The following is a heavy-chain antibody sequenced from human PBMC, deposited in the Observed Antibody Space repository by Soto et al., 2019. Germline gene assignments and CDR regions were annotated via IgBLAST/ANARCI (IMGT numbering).Heavy chain of an antibody. Sequence: ASVKVSCKASGYTFTSYAMHWVRQAPGQRLEWMGWINAGNGNTKYSQKFQGRVTITRDTSASTAYMELSSLRSEVTVVYYCAREYGFLEGSPLGPWGQGTLVTVSS. CDR2: INAGNGNT. J-gene: IGHJ5*02. CDR1: GYTFTSYA. V-gene: IGHV1-3*01. CDR3: AREYGFLEGSPLGP. D-gene: IGHD3-3*01.